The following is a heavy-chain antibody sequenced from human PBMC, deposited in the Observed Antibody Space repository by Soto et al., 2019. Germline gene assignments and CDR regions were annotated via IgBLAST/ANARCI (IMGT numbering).Heavy chain of an antibody. CDR3: ARDGTYASGWYNKKSYTLDV. J-gene: IGHJ6*02. V-gene: IGHV1-3*01. D-gene: IGHD6-13*01. CDR2: ITVGNGNS. CDR1: GYTLVNYA. Sequence: ASVKVSCKASGYTLVNYAMHWVRQAPGQRLEWVGWITVGNGNSRYSENLRGRVAFTRDTSASTAYMELSRLRSEDTSVYYCARDGTYASGWYNKKSYTLDVWGQGTTVTVSS.